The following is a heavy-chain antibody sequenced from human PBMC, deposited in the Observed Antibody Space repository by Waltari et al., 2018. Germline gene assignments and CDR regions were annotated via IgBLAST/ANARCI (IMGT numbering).Heavy chain of an antibody. CDR2: IKQSGSEK. J-gene: IGHJ4*02. CDR3: ARQGGSGWSFCDY. CDR1: GFTFSSYW. D-gene: IGHD6-19*01. V-gene: IGHV3-7*01. Sequence: EVQLVESGGGLVQPGGSLRLSCAASGFTFSSYWMSWVRQAPGKGLEGVANIKQSGSEKYYVDSVKGRFTISRDNAKNSLYLQMNSLRAEDTAVYYCARQGGSGWSFCDYWGQGTLVTVSS.